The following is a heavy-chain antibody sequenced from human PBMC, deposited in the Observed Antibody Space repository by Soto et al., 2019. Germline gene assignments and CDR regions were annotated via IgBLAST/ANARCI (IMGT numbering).Heavy chain of an antibody. Sequence: QSVPTLVNPTETLTLTCTISGFSLTNGRMGVSWIRQSPGKALEWLAHIFSDAERSYSTSMQTRLTISTDTSGTQVVLTMTNTDPVDTGTYYCARVPGYYDSSGFIGFDAWGQGTLVTLSS. J-gene: IGHJ4*02. CDR1: GFSLTNGRMG. CDR3: ARVPGYYDSSGFIGFDA. D-gene: IGHD3-22*01. CDR2: IFSDAER. V-gene: IGHV2-26*03.